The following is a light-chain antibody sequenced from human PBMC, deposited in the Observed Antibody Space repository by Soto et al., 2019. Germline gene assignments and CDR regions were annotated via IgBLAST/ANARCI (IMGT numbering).Light chain of an antibody. J-gene: IGLJ1*01. CDR1: SPNIGGNF. CDR2: DDN. Sequence: QSVMTQPPSVSAAPGQKVTISCSGASPNIGGNFLSWNQQLPGPAPKLLIYDDNNRPSGIPDRFSGSKSGTSATLGITGFQTGDEADYYCGSWDSSLSAYVFGTGTKVTVL. V-gene: IGLV1-51*01. CDR3: GSWDSSLSAYV.